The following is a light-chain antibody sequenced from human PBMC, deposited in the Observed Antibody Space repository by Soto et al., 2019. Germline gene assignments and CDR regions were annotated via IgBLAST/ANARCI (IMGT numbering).Light chain of an antibody. V-gene: IGKV3-15*01. Sequence: EVVLTQSPATLSLSPGEIATLSFSASQSVSSNLAWYQQKPGQAPRLLIYGASTRATGIPARFSGSGSGTEFTLTISSLQAEDFAVYYCQQYNNWPQTFGQGTKVDIK. CDR2: GAS. CDR3: QQYNNWPQT. J-gene: IGKJ1*01. CDR1: QSVSSN.